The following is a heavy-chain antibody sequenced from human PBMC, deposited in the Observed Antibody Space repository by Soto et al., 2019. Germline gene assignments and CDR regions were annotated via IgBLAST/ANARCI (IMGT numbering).Heavy chain of an antibody. D-gene: IGHD1-1*01. CDR2: ISGDGSST. CDR3: ARRDWNGGYCDF. CDR1: GFTSSNYW. J-gene: IGHJ4*02. Sequence: EVQLVESGGGLVQPGGSLRLSCAASGFTSSNYWMHWVRQVPGKGLVWVSRISGDGSSTHYADFAKGRFTISRDNAKNTVYLQMNSLRVEDTAVYYCARRDWNGGYCDFWGQGILVTVSS. V-gene: IGHV3-74*01.